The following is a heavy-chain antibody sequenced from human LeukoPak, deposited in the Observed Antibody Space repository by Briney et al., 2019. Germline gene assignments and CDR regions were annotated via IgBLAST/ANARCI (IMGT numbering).Heavy chain of an antibody. V-gene: IGHV4-34*01. Sequence: PSETLSLTCAVYGGSFSGYYWNWIRQPPGKGLEWIGEINHSGSTIYNPSLKSRLTISADTSKNQFSLRLSSVTAADTAVYYCAIIVVIPAAPDAFDIWGQGTMVTVSS. CDR3: AIIVVIPAAPDAFDI. D-gene: IGHD2-2*01. J-gene: IGHJ3*02. CDR2: INHSGST. CDR1: GGSFSGYY.